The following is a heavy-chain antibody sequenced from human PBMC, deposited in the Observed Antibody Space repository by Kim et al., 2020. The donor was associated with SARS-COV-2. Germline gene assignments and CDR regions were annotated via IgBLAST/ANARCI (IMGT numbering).Heavy chain of an antibody. Sequence: ASVKVSCKASGYTFTSYGISWVRQAPGQGLEWMRWISAYNGNTNYAQKLQGRVTMTTDTSTSTAYMELRSLRSDDTAVYYCARAPTLRYYYYGMDVWGQGTTVTVSS. D-gene: IGHD2-15*01. CDR3: ARAPTLRYYYYGMDV. V-gene: IGHV1-18*01. J-gene: IGHJ6*02. CDR2: ISAYNGNT. CDR1: GYTFTSYG.